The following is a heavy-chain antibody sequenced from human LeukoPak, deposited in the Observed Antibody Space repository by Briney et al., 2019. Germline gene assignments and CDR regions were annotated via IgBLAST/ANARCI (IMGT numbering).Heavy chain of an antibody. CDR3: ARAPIPGREEAFDI. D-gene: IGHD1-14*01. CDR2: IIPIFGTP. V-gene: IGHV1-69*13. CDR1: GGTFSSYA. J-gene: IGHJ3*02. Sequence: SVKVSCKASGGTFSSYAISWVRQAPAQGLEWMGGIIPIFGTPNYAQKFQGRVTITADESTSTAYMELSSLRSEDTAVYYCARAPIPGREEAFDIWGQGTMVTVSS.